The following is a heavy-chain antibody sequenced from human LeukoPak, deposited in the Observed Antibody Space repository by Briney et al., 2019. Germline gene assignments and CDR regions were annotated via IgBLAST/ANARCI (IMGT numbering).Heavy chain of an antibody. D-gene: IGHD6-19*01. CDR1: GFSFTDFD. CDR3: AKPVTGSIFDY. Sequence: GGSLRLSCTASGFSFTDFDMNWVRQAPGKGLEWVSHTTHSGITTHYADSVKGRFTISRDNSKSTLYLQMNSLRAEDTAVYYCAKPVTGSIFDYWGRGTLVTASS. J-gene: IGHJ4*02. V-gene: IGHV3-23*01. CDR2: TTHSGITT.